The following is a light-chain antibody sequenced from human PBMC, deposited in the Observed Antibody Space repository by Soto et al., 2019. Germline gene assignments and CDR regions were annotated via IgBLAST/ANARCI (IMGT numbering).Light chain of an antibody. CDR2: SNN. V-gene: IGLV1-44*01. Sequence: QLVLTQPPSASGTPGQRVTISCSGSSSNIGSNTVNWYQQLPGTAPKLLIYSNNQRPSGVPDRFSGSKSGTSASLAISGLQSEDEADCYCAAWDDSLNGVVFGGGTQLTVL. CDR1: SSNIGSNT. CDR3: AAWDDSLNGVV. J-gene: IGLJ2*01.